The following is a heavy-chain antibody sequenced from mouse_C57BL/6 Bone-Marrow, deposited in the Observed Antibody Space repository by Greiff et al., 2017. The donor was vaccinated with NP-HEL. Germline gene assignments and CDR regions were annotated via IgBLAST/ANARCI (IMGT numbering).Heavy chain of an antibody. J-gene: IGHJ3*01. V-gene: IGHV7-3*01. CDR3: ARYGYGSSWAWFAY. D-gene: IGHD1-1*01. Sequence: EVKVVESGGGLVQPGGSLSLSCAASGFTFTDYYMSWVRQPPGKALEWLGFIRNKANGYTTEYSASVKGRFTISRDNSQSILYLQMNALRAEDSATYYCARYGYGSSWAWFAYWGQGTLVTVSA. CDR1: GFTFTDYY. CDR2: IRNKANGYTT.